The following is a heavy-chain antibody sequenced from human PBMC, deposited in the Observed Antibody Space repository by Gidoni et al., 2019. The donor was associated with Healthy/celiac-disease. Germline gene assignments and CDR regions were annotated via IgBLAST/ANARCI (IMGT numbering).Heavy chain of an antibody. J-gene: IGHJ4*02. D-gene: IGHD1-26*01. CDR3: AKDRFGGGSYPRYFDY. Sequence: EVQLVESGGGLVQPGGSLRLSCAASGFTFSSYAMSWVRQAPGKGLEWVSAISGSGGSTYYADSVKGRFTISRDNSKNTLYLQMNSLRAEDTAVYYCAKDRFGGGSYPRYFDYWGQGTLVTVSS. CDR1: GFTFSSYA. CDR2: ISGSGGST. V-gene: IGHV3-23*04.